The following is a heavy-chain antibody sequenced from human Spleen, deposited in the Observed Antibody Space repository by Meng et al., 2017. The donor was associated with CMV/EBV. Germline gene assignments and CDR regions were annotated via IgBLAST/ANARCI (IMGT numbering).Heavy chain of an antibody. V-gene: IGHV3-30*02. CDR2: IRYDGSNK. CDR3: ARDASYCSSTSCWAYWYFDL. D-gene: IGHD2-2*01. Sequence: GESLKISCAASGFSFSSYGMQWVRQAPGKGLEWVAFIRYDGSNKYYVDSVKGRFTISRDNSKNMLYLQMNSLRVADTAVCYCARDASYCSSTSCWAYWYFDLWGRGTLVTVSS. J-gene: IGHJ2*01. CDR1: GFSFSSYG.